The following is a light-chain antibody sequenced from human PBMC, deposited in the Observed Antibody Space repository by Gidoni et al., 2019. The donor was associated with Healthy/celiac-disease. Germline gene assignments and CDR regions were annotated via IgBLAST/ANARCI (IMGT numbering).Light chain of an antibody. J-gene: IGKJ1*01. CDR2: LGS. CDR3: MQALQTPWT. CDR1: QSLLHSNGYNY. V-gene: IGKV2-28*01. Sequence: DIVMTQSPLSLPVTPGEPASISCRSSQSLLHSNGYNYLDWYLQKPGQSPQLLIYLGSNRASGVPDRFSGSGSGTDFTLKISRVEAEDVGVYYFMQALQTPWTFXQXTKVEIK.